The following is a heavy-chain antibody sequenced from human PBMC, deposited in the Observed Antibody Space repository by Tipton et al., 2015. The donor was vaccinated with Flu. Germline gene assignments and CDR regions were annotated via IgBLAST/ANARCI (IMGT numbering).Heavy chain of an antibody. CDR3: ARLSYYDVDLKNFYFDH. D-gene: IGHD3-10*02. V-gene: IGHV4-59*01. CDR2: LHYSGST. CDR1: GGSINSYC. Sequence: TLSLTCTVSGGSINSYCWSWIRQPPGKGLEWIGYLHYSGSTNYNPSLKSRVTISEGTSMNQFSLKLNSVTAADTAVYYCARLSYYDVDLKNFYFDHWGQGALVTVSS. J-gene: IGHJ4*02.